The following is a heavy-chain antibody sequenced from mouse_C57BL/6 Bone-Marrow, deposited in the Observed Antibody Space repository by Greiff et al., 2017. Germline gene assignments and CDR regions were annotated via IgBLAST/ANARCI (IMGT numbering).Heavy chain of an antibody. CDR1: GYTFTTYP. J-gene: IGHJ2*01. CDR2: FHPYNDDT. Sequence: VQLQESGAELVKPGASVKMSCKASGYTFTTYPIEWMKQNHGTSQEWIGNFHPYNDDTKYNEKFKGKATLTVEKSSSTVYLELSRLTSDDSAVYYWERGGGSSYYFDYWRQGTTLTVSS. D-gene: IGHD1-1*01. CDR3: ERGGGSSYYFDY. V-gene: IGHV1-47*01.